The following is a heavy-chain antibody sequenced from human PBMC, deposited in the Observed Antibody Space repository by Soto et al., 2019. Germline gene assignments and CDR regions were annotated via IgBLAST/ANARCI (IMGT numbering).Heavy chain of an antibody. D-gene: IGHD3-22*01. Sequence: SETLSLTCTVSGGSISSDGYYWSWIRQPPGKGLEWIGYFYYSGSTSYNPSLRSRLTISVDTSKNQFSLRLTSVTAADTAVYYCAREDSSGYKFFDCWGQGTLVTVSS. V-gene: IGHV4-61*08. CDR3: AREDSSGYKFFDC. J-gene: IGHJ4*02. CDR1: GGSISSDGYY. CDR2: FYYSGST.